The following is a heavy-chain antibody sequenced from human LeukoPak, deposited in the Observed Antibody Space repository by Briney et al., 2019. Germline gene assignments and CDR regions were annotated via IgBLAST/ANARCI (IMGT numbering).Heavy chain of an antibody. V-gene: IGHV3-7*01. CDR1: GFTFSSYW. D-gene: IGHD3-3*01. CDR3: ARDKGHYDFWSGYYPTFDY. Sequence: GGSLRLSCAASGFTFSSYWMSWVRQAPGKGLEWVANIKQDGSEKYYVDSVKGRFTISRDNAKNSLYLQMNSLRAEDTAVYYCARDKGHYDFWSGYYPTFDYWGQGTLVTVSS. CDR2: IKQDGSEK. J-gene: IGHJ4*02.